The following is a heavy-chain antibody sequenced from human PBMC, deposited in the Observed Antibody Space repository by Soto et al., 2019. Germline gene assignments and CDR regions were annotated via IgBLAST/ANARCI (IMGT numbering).Heavy chain of an antibody. Sequence: SETLSLTCTVSGGSISSSSYYWGWIRQPPGKGLEWIGSIYYSGSTYYNPSLKSRVTISVDTSKNQFSLKLSSVTAADTAVYYCATLGYCSGGSCYAYYYYGMDVWGQGTTVT. J-gene: IGHJ6*02. CDR2: IYYSGST. CDR1: GGSISSSSYY. D-gene: IGHD2-15*01. V-gene: IGHV4-39*01. CDR3: ATLGYCSGGSCYAYYYYGMDV.